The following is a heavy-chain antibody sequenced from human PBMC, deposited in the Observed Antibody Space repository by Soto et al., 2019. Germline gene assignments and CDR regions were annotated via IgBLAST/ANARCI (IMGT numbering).Heavy chain of an antibody. J-gene: IGHJ6*03. Sequence: GASVKVSCKASGYTFTSYDINWVRQATGQGLEWMGWMNPNSGNTGYAQKFQGRVTMTRNTSISTAYMELSSLRSEDTAVYYCARGYPSAYCGGDCYPYYYMDVWGKGTTVTVSS. D-gene: IGHD2-21*01. V-gene: IGHV1-8*01. CDR1: GYTFTSYD. CDR2: MNPNSGNT. CDR3: ARGYPSAYCGGDCYPYYYMDV.